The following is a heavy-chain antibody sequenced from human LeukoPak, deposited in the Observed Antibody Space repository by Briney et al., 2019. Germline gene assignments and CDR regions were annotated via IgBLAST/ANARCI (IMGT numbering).Heavy chain of an antibody. Sequence: PGGSLRLSCAASGFTFSTCAMSWVRQAPGKGLEWASTISGGGRSTDYADSVKGLFTISRDNSKNTLYLQMNSLRAEDTAVYYCARERYFDYWGQGTLVTVSS. CDR3: ARERYFDY. CDR1: GFTFSTCA. J-gene: IGHJ4*02. CDR2: ISGGGRST. V-gene: IGHV3-23*01.